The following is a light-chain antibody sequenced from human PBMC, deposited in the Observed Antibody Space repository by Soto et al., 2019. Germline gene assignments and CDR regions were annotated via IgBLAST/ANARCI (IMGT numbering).Light chain of an antibody. CDR2: DAS. CDR1: QSISTW. V-gene: IGKV1-5*01. Sequence: DIQLTQSPSTLSASVGDRVNITCRASQSISTWLAWYQQKLGKAPKLLIFDASSLESRVSSRFSSRGSGTQFTLTISSLQPDDFATYYCQQYSTYPWTFGQGARVEFK. J-gene: IGKJ1*01. CDR3: QQYSTYPWT.